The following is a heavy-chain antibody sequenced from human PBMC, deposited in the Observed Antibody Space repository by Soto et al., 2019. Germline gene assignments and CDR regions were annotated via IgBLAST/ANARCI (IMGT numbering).Heavy chain of an antibody. CDR2: IIPIFGTA. CDR3: ARVSSSRYYFDY. D-gene: IGHD6-13*01. Sequence: SVKVSCKASGGTFSSYAISWVRQAPGQGLEWMGGIIPIFGTANYAQKFQGRVTITADKSTSTAYMELSSLRSEDTAVYYCARVSSSRYYFDYWGQGTLVTVSS. CDR1: GGTFSSYA. V-gene: IGHV1-69*06. J-gene: IGHJ4*02.